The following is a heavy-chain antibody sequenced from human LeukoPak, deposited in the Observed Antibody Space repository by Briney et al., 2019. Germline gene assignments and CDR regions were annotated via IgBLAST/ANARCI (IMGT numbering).Heavy chain of an antibody. V-gene: IGHV3-53*05. CDR3: AKDSGGGDCYFDY. J-gene: IGHJ4*02. CDR2: IYSGGST. D-gene: IGHD2-21*02. CDR1: GFTVSSNY. Sequence: GGSLRLSCAASGFTVSSNYMSWVRQAPGKGLEWVSIIYSGGSTFYADSVKGRFTVSRDNSKNTLYLQMNTLRVEDTAVYYCAKDSGGGDCYFDYWGQGTLVTVSS.